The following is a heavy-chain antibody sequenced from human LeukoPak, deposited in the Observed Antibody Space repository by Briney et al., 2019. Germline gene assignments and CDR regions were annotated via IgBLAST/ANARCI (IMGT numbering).Heavy chain of an antibody. D-gene: IGHD5-24*01. CDR3: AGALDGSPFDY. Sequence: GGSLRLSCAASGFTFGLYSMTWVRQAPGKGLEWVSLIDSNSKFMNYADSVKGRFTISRDNAKKSLYLQMDSLRAEDTAVYYCAGALDGSPFDYWGQGTLVTVSS. J-gene: IGHJ4*02. CDR1: GFTFGLYS. CDR2: IDSNSKFM. V-gene: IGHV3-21*01.